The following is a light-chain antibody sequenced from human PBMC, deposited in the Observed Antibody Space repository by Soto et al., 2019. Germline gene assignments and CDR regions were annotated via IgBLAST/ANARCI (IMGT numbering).Light chain of an antibody. J-gene: IGLJ2*01. CDR1: TPNIGSSY. CDR2: RNN. Sequence: QSGLTQPPSASGTPGQRVIISCSGKTPNIGSSYVYWYRHLPGTAPQLLIYRNNQRPSGVPDRFSGSKSRTSASLAIGGPRSGDGGEYYWASWDDSLGGWFFGGGPKATVL. V-gene: IGLV1-47*01. CDR3: ASWDDSLGGWF.